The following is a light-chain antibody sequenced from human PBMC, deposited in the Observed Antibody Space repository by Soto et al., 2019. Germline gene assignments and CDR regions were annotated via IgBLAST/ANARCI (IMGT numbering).Light chain of an antibody. Sequence: DIVMTQSPDSLAVFLGERATISCKSSQSVLYNSNSKNYLAWYQQKAGQPPRLLISWASTRESGVPDRFSGSGSGTNFTLPINSLQSEDVAVYDRQQYYSSPPITFGPGTKVDIK. CDR1: QSVLYNSNSKNY. J-gene: IGKJ3*01. CDR2: WAS. V-gene: IGKV4-1*01. CDR3: QQYYSSPPIT.